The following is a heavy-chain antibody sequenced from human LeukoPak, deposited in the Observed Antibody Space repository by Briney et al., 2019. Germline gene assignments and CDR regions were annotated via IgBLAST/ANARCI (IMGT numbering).Heavy chain of an antibody. V-gene: IGHV4-59*01. D-gene: IGHD2-15*01. CDR1: GGSISSYY. CDR2: IYYSGST. J-gene: IGHJ3*02. Sequence: SETLSLTRTVSGGSISSYYWSWIRQPPGKGLEWIGYIYYSGSTNYNPSLKSRVTISVDTSKNQFSLKLSSVTAADTAVYYCARDALIAPTGKRAFDIWGQGTMVTVSS. CDR3: ARDALIAPTGKRAFDI.